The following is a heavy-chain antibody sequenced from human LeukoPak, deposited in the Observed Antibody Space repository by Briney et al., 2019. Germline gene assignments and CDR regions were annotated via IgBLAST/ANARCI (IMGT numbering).Heavy chain of an antibody. CDR3: AKSRADFWSSSDV. Sequence: PGGSLRLSCAASGFTFSSYAMSWVRQAPGRGLEWVSAISGSGGDTYYADSVKGRFSISRDNSKNTLNLQMNNLRAEDTAVYYCAKSRADFWSSSDVWGKGTTVTVSS. J-gene: IGHJ6*04. V-gene: IGHV3-23*01. D-gene: IGHD3-3*01. CDR2: ISGSGGDT. CDR1: GFTFSSYA.